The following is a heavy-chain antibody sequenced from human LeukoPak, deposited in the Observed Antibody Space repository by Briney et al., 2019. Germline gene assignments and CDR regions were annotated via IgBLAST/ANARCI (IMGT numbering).Heavy chain of an antibody. CDR1: GFTFSSDG. V-gene: IGHV3-15*01. CDR2: IKSKTDGGTT. D-gene: IGHD1-26*01. Sequence: GGSLRLSCAASGFTFSSDGMHWVRQAPGKGLEWVGRIKSKTDGGTTDYAAPVKGRFTISRDDSKNTLYLQMNSLKTEDTAVYYCTTGSAVGATTYGYWGQGTLVTVSS. J-gene: IGHJ4*02. CDR3: TTGSAVGATTYGY.